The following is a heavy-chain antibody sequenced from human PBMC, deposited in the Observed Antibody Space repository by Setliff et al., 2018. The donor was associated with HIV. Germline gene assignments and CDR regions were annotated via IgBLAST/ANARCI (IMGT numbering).Heavy chain of an antibody. J-gene: IGHJ6*03. Sequence: GESLKISCKGSGYSFTSYWIGWVRQMPGKGLEWMGIIYPGDSDTRYSPSSQGQVTISADKSISTAYLQWSSLKASDTAMYYCARFPMYSSSWYFYYYYMDVWGKGTTVTVSS. D-gene: IGHD6-13*01. CDR3: ARFPMYSSSWYFYYYYMDV. CDR1: GYSFTSYW. CDR2: IYPGDSDT. V-gene: IGHV5-51*01.